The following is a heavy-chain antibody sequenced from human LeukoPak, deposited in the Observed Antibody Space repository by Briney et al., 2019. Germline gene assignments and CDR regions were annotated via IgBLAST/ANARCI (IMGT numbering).Heavy chain of an antibody. CDR3: ARTWEPSYYYYGMDV. Sequence: GGSLRLSCAASGFTVSSNYMSWVRQAPGKGLEWVSVIYSGGSTYYADSVKGRFTISRDNSKNTLYLQMNSLRAEDTAVYYCARTWEPSYYYYGMDVWGQGTTVTVSS. D-gene: IGHD1-26*01. J-gene: IGHJ6*02. V-gene: IGHV3-53*01. CDR2: IYSGGST. CDR1: GFTVSSNY.